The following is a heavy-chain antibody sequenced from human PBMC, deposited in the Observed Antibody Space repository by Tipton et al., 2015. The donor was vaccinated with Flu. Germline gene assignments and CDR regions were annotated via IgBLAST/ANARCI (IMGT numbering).Heavy chain of an antibody. CDR2: ISGSGGNT. CDR3: AKAGLSYEYGDFTNWYFDL. CDR1: SDSIRSDYF. J-gene: IGHJ2*01. V-gene: IGHV3-23*01. D-gene: IGHD4-17*01. Sequence: SLRLSCSVSSDSIRSDYFWAWIRQPPGKGLEWVSAISGSGGNTFYADSVKGRFTISRDYSKSTLFLQMNSLRAEDTAVFYCAKAGLSYEYGDFTNWYFDLWGRGTLVTVSS.